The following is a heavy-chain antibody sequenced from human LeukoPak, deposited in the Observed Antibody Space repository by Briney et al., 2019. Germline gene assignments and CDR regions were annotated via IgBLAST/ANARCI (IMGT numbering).Heavy chain of an antibody. CDR2: IYTRAST. D-gene: IGHD4-11*01. Sequence: SQTLSLTCTVSGGSIRSGSYYWSWILPAAGKGLWWSVRIYTRASTNYTPSLKSRVSISVDTSKNQFSLKLSCVTAPDTAVYNCARTIGGIWSNYVYWGQGTLVTVSS. CDR3: ARTIGGIWSNYVY. J-gene: IGHJ4*02. CDR1: GGSIRSGSYY. V-gene: IGHV4-61*02.